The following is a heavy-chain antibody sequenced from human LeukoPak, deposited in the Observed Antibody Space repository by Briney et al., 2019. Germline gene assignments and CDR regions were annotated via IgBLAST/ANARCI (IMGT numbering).Heavy chain of an antibody. D-gene: IGHD2-21*01. CDR1: GGSISSSSYY. V-gene: IGHV4-39*01. CDR3: ARVIAITYYYYYYYMDV. J-gene: IGHJ6*03. CDR2: IYYSGST. Sequence: SETLSLTCTVSGGSISSSSYYWGWIRQPPGKGLEWIGSIYYSGSTYYNPSLKSRVTISVDTSKNQFSLKLSSVTAADTAVYYCARVIAITYYYYYYYMDVWGKGTTVTVSS.